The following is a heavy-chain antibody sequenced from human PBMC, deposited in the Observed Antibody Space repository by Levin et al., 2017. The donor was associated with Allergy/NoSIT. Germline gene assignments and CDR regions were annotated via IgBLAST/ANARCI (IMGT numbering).Heavy chain of an antibody. CDR2: ISSSSSYI. Sequence: PGGSLRLSCAASGFTFSGYNMHWVRQAPGKGLEWVSSISSSSSYIYYADSVKGRFTISRDNAKHSLYLQMNSLRADDTAMYYCARGDCSGGGCYSLSVRAFDIWGQGTKVAVSS. V-gene: IGHV3-21*01. CDR3: ARGDCSGGGCYSLSVRAFDI. CDR1: GFTFSGYN. J-gene: IGHJ3*02. D-gene: IGHD2-15*01.